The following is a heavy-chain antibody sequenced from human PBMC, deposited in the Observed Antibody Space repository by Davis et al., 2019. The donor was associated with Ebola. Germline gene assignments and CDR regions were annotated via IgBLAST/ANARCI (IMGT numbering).Heavy chain of an antibody. D-gene: IGHD3-22*01. CDR1: GFTFGYYS. Sequence: GESLKISCSASGFTFGYYSMSWVRQAPGQGLAWLGFVRSNAYGMTTEYAATVEGRFTISRDDSKSIAYLQMSSLKIEDTALYYCARDDSPDPYWGQGTLVTVSS. CDR2: VRSNAYGMTT. CDR3: ARDDSPDPY. V-gene: IGHV3-49*02. J-gene: IGHJ4*02.